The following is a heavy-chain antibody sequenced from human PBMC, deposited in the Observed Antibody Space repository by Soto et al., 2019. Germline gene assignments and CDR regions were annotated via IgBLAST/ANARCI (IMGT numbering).Heavy chain of an antibody. D-gene: IGHD4-17*01. J-gene: IGHJ5*02. V-gene: IGHV3-48*02. Sequence: EVQLVESGGGLVQPGGSLRLSCAASGFTFSSYSMNWVRQAPGKGLERGSYISSSSSTIYYADSVKGRFTISRDNAKNPLYLQMNSLRDEDTAVYYCARDSNGDSNWFDPWGQGTLVTVSS. CDR1: GFTFSSYS. CDR2: ISSSSSTI. CDR3: ARDSNGDSNWFDP.